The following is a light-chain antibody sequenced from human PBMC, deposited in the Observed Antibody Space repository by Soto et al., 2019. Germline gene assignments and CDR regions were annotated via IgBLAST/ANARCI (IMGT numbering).Light chain of an antibody. CDR1: QSISTY. CDR2: AAS. J-gene: IGKJ1*01. V-gene: IGKV1-6*01. CDR3: LQDHNHPWT. Sequence: IQMTQSPSSLSASVGDGVTITCRASQSISTYLNWYHQKPGKAPDLLIYAASSLKSGVPSRFSGSGSGTDFTLTISSLQPEDFATYYCLQDHNHPWTFGQVTKVDI.